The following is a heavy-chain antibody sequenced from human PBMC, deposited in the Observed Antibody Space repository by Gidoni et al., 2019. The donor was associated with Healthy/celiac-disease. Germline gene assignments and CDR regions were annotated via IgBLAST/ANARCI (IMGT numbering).Heavy chain of an antibody. V-gene: IGHV4-39*07. D-gene: IGHD1-26*01. J-gene: IGHJ5*02. CDR2: IYYSGST. CDR1: GGSISSSSYY. Sequence: QLQLQESGPGLVKPSETLSLTCTVSGGSISSSSYYWGWIRQPPGKGLEWIGSIYYSGSTYYNPSLKSRVTISVDTSKNQFSLKLSSVTAADTAVYYCARDLVGATTISWFDPWGQGTLVTVSS. CDR3: ARDLVGATTISWFDP.